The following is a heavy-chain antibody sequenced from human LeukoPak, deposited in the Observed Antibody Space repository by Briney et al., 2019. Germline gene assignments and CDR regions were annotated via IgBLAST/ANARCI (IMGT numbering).Heavy chain of an antibody. CDR1: GGSISSYF. CDR2: IYYSGST. D-gene: IGHD6-25*01. Sequence: SETLSLTCTDSGGSISSYFWSWIRQPPGKGLEWIGYIYYSGSTNYNPSLKSRVTISVDTSKNQFSLKLSSVTAADTAVYCCASARLGSGLEGAFDIWGQGTMVTVSS. J-gene: IGHJ3*02. V-gene: IGHV4-59*01. CDR3: ASARLGSGLEGAFDI.